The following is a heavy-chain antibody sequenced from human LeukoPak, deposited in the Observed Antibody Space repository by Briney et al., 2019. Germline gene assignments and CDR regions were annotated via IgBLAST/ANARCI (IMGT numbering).Heavy chain of an antibody. Sequence: GESLKISCAAFGFTFSSYSMNWVRQAPGKGLEWVSSISSSSSYIYYADSVKGRFTISRDNAKNSLYLQMNSLRAEDTAVYYCARGDYDFWSGYYPFDYWGQGTLVTVSS. V-gene: IGHV3-21*01. CDR2: ISSSSSYI. CDR3: ARGDYDFWSGYYPFDY. D-gene: IGHD3-3*01. CDR1: GFTFSSYS. J-gene: IGHJ4*02.